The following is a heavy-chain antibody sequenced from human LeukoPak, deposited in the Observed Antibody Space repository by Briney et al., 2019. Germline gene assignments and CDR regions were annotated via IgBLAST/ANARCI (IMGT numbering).Heavy chain of an antibody. Sequence: ASVKVSCKASGYTFTSYGISWVRQAPGQGLEWMGRISAYNGNTNYAQKLQGRVTMTTDTSTSTAYMELRSLRSDDTAVYYCARDFPNWNYGSGGWFDPWGQGTLVTVSS. V-gene: IGHV1-18*01. CDR2: ISAYNGNT. D-gene: IGHD1-7*01. J-gene: IGHJ5*02. CDR1: GYTFTSYG. CDR3: ARDFPNWNYGSGGWFDP.